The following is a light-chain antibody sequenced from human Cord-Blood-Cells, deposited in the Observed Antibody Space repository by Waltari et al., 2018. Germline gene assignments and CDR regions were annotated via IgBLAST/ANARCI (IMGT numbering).Light chain of an antibody. CDR1: QSISSY. CDR2: AAS. J-gene: IGKJ5*01. V-gene: IGKV1-39*01. Sequence: IQWTQPQSSLPHPEEARVTITCRASQSISSYLNWYQQKPGKAPKLLIYAASSLQSGVPSRFSGSGSGTDFTLTISSLQPEDFATYYCQQSYSTPITFGQGTRLEIK. CDR3: QQSYSTPIT.